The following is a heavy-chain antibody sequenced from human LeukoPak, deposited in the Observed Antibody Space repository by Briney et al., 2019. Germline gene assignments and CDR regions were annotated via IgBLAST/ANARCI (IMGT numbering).Heavy chain of an antibody. CDR1: GGSFIGYY. CDR3: ARKWCFLNPPDH. Sequence: SETLSLTCAVYGGSFIGYYWTWIRQSPWKGLEWIGEITHTGSTNYNPSLKSRVTISVDTSKNQFSLKLNSVTAADTAVYYCARKWCFLNPPDHWGQGALVTVSS. CDR2: ITHTGST. V-gene: IGHV4-34*01. D-gene: IGHD2-8*01. J-gene: IGHJ4*02.